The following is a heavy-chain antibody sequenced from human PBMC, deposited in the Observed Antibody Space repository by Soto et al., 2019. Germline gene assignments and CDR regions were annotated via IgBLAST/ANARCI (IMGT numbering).Heavy chain of an antibody. D-gene: IGHD2-2*01. CDR1: GGTFSSYA. J-gene: IGHJ6*02. CDR3: ARSCTSCYFVDYYYYYGMDV. CDR2: IIPIFGTA. Sequence: QVQLVQSGAEVKKPGSSVKVSCKASGGTFSSYAISWVRQAPGQGLEWMGGIIPIFGTANYAQKFQGRVTITADESTSTDYMELSSLRSEDTAVYYCARSCTSCYFVDYYYYYGMDVWGQGTTVTVSS. V-gene: IGHV1-69*01.